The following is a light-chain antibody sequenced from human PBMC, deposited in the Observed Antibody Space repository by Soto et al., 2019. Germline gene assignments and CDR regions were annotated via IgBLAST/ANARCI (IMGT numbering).Light chain of an antibody. CDR1: QSVSSN. CDR2: GAS. V-gene: IGKV3-15*01. CDR3: QQYNNWPWYT. Sequence: EIVMTQSPATLSVSPGERATLSCRASQSVSSNLAWYQQKPGQAPRLLIYGASTRATGIPARFSGSGSGTEFTLTISSLQSEDFAVYYCQQYNNWPWYTFGQGTKVDIK. J-gene: IGKJ2*01.